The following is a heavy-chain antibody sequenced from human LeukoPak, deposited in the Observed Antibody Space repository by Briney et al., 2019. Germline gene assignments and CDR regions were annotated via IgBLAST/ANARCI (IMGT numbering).Heavy chain of an antibody. CDR2: IIPILGIA. J-gene: IGHJ4*02. D-gene: IGHD1-26*01. CDR3: AREVPGGWELKALFDY. Sequence: GASVKVSCKASGGTFSSYTISWVRQAPGQGLEWMGRIIPILGIANYAQKFQGRVTITADKSTSTAYMELSSLRSEDTAVYYCAREVPGGWELKALFDYWGQGTLVTVSS. CDR1: GGTFSSYT. V-gene: IGHV1-69*04.